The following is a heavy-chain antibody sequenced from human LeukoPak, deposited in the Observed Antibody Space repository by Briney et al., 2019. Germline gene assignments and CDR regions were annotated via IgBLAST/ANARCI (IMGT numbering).Heavy chain of an antibody. CDR2: ISYDGSNK. CDR3: VKGYQQLVAH. D-gene: IGHD6-13*01. V-gene: IGHV3-30*18. Sequence: PGGSLRLSCAASGFTFSSYGMHWLRQAPGKGLEWVTVISYDGSNKYYADSVKGRFTITRDNSKNTLYLQMDSLRAEDTAVYYCVKGYQQLVAHWGQGTLVTVSS. J-gene: IGHJ4*02. CDR1: GFTFSSYG.